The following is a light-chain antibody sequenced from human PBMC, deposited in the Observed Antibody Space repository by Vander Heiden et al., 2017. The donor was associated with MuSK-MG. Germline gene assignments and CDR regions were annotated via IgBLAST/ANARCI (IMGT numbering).Light chain of an antibody. J-gene: IGKJ5*01. CDR2: GAS. V-gene: IGKV3-15*01. CDR1: QSVSSN. Sequence: EIVMTQSPATLSVSPGERATLSCRASQSVSSNLAWYQQKPGQAPRLLIYGASTRATGIPARFSGSGYGTEFTLTISSRQSEDFAVYYCQQYNNWPPTTFGQGTLLEIK. CDR3: QQYNNWPPTT.